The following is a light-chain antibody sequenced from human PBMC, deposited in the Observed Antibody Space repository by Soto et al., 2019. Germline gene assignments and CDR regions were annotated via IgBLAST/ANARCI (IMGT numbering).Light chain of an antibody. J-gene: IGLJ1*01. Sequence: QSVLAQPASVSGSPGQSITISCTGTSSDVGRYNLVSWYQQHPGKAPKVMILQGYKRPSGVSNRFSGSKFGNTASLTISGLQAEDEADYYCCAYATTYTYVFGTGTKVTVL. CDR2: QGY. CDR1: SSDVGRYNL. CDR3: CAYATTYTYV. V-gene: IGLV2-23*01.